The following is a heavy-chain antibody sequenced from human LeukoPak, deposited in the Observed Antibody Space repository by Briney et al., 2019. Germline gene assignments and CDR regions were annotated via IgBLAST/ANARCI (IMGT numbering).Heavy chain of an antibody. J-gene: IGHJ6*03. CDR3: ARAGSGYDSTSHYFYYMDV. D-gene: IGHD5-12*01. CDR2: IIPIFGTA. Sequence: SVKVSCKASGGTFSSYAISWVRQAPGQGLEWMGGIIPIFGTANYAQKFQGRVTITADESTSTAYMELSSLRSEDTAVYYCARAGSGYDSTSHYFYYMDVWGKGTTVTVSS. V-gene: IGHV1-69*01. CDR1: GGTFSSYA.